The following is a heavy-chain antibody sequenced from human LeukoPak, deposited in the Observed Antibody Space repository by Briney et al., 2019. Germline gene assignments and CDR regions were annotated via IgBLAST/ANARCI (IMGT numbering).Heavy chain of an antibody. CDR2: ISTSSSYI. V-gene: IGHV3-21*01. CDR1: GFTFSSYS. CDR3: ARGPTNLVTAASGWFAP. Sequence: GGSLRLSCAASGFTFSSYSMNWVRQGPGKGREWVSSISTSSSYIYYADSVKGRFTISRDNAKNSLYLQMNSLRAEDTAVYYCARGPTNLVTAASGWFAPWGQGTLVTVSS. D-gene: IGHD2-15*01. J-gene: IGHJ5*02.